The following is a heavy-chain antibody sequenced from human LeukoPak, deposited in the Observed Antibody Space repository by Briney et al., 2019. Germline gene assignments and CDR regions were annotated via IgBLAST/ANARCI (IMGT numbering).Heavy chain of an antibody. CDR1: GFTFSSYG. J-gene: IGHJ4*02. CDR2: ISYDGSNK. CDR3: AKDAGYCTNGVCYTPFDY. V-gene: IGHV3-30*18. D-gene: IGHD2-8*01. Sequence: GRSLRLSCAASGFTFSSYGMHWVRQAPGKGLEWVAVISYDGSNKYYADSVKGRFTISRDNSKNTLYLQMNSLRAEDTAVYYCAKDAGYCTNGVCYTPFDYWGQGTLVTVS.